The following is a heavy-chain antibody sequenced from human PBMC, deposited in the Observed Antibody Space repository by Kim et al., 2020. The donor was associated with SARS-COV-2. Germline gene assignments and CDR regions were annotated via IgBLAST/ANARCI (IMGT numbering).Heavy chain of an antibody. J-gene: IGHJ6*02. D-gene: IGHD6-13*01. Sequence: GGSLRLSCAASGFTFSSYAMHWVRQAPGKGLEWVAVISYDGSNKYYADSVKDRFTISRDNSKNTLYLQMNSLRAEDTAVYYCARMIAAAGPWDYYYGMDVWGQGTTVTVSS. CDR1: GFTFSSYA. CDR2: ISYDGSNK. CDR3: ARMIAAAGPWDYYYGMDV. V-gene: IGHV3-30*04.